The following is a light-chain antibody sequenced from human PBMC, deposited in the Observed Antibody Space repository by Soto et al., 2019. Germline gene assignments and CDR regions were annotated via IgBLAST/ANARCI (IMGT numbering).Light chain of an antibody. Sequence: QSVLTQPASVSGSPGQPITISCTGTSSDIGAYNYVSWYQQHPGRAPKLIIYDVTHRPAGISSRFSASKSGNTASLTISVLQAEDEADYYCCSYTSSSTLYVFGTGTKLTVL. J-gene: IGLJ1*01. CDR3: CSYTSSSTLYV. CDR1: SSDIGAYNY. CDR2: DVT. V-gene: IGLV2-14*03.